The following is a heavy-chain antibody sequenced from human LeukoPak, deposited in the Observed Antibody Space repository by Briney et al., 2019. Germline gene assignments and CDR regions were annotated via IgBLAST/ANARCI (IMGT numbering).Heavy chain of an antibody. Sequence: SGPTLLNLTQTLTLTCTFSGVSLSTSGVGVGWIRQPPGTALEWLALIYWDDDKRYSPSLKSRLTITKDTSKSQMVVTMINMHPVDTATYYCAHSPPIAVEHIYLDYWGEGTLVTVSS. D-gene: IGHD6-19*01. CDR2: IYWDDDK. CDR3: AHSPPIAVEHIYLDY. V-gene: IGHV2-5*02. J-gene: IGHJ4*02. CDR1: GVSLSTSGVG.